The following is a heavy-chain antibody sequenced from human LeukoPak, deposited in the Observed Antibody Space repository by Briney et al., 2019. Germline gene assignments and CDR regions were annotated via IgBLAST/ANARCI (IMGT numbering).Heavy chain of an antibody. CDR1: GGSISSYY. Sequence: SETLSLTCTVSGGSISSYYWSWIRQPPGKGLEWLGYIYYSGSTNYNPSLKSRVTISVDTSKNQFSLKLSSVTAADTAVYYCARRAAVADSFDYWGQGTLVTVSS. J-gene: IGHJ4*02. CDR3: ARRAAVADSFDY. V-gene: IGHV4-59*01. D-gene: IGHD6-19*01. CDR2: IYYSGST.